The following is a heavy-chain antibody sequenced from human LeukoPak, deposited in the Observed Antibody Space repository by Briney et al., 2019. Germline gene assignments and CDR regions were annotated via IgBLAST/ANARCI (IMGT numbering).Heavy chain of an antibody. V-gene: IGHV4-59*01. CDR1: GGSISSYY. CDR3: AREAYSSSWPYYFDY. J-gene: IGHJ4*02. D-gene: IGHD6-13*01. Sequence: SETLSLTCTVSGGSISSYYWSWIRQPPGKGLEWIGYIYYSGSTNYNPSLKSRVTISVDTSKNQFSQKLSSVTAADTAVYYCAREAYSSSWPYYFDYWGQGTLVTVSS. CDR2: IYYSGST.